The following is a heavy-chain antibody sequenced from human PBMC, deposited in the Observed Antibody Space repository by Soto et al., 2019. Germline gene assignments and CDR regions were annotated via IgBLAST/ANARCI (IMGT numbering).Heavy chain of an antibody. V-gene: IGHV1-18*01. J-gene: IGHJ4*02. D-gene: IGHD6-6*01. CDR3: ARDRDYSSSSKRSFIFDY. Sequence: ASVNVSCKASGYTFTSYCISWVRQAPGQGLEWMGWISAYNGNTNYAQKLQGRVTMTTDTSTSTAYMELRSLRSDDTAVYYCARDRDYSSSSKRSFIFDYWGQGTLVTVSS. CDR1: GYTFTSYC. CDR2: ISAYNGNT.